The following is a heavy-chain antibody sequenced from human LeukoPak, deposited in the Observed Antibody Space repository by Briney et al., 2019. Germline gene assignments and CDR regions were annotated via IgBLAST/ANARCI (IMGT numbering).Heavy chain of an antibody. V-gene: IGHV1-69*01. CDR1: GGTFSSYA. CDR2: IIPIFGTA. J-gene: IGHJ4*02. CDR3: ARGSALLALSFDY. Sequence: KISCKASGGTFSSYAISWVRQAPGQGLEWMGGIIPIFGTANYAQKFQGRVTITADESTSTAYMDLNSLKSEDTAVYYCARGSALLALSFDYWGQGTLVTVSS. D-gene: IGHD2-15*01.